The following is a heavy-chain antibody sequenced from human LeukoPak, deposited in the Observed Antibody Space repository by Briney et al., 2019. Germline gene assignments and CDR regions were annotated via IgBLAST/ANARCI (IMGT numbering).Heavy chain of an antibody. D-gene: IGHD5-24*01. V-gene: IGHV1-69*04. J-gene: IGHJ6*02. CDR2: IIPIFGIA. CDR3: ARVAMATMSGYYYYGMDV. Sequence: SVKVSCKASGGTFSSYAISWVRQAPGQRLEWMGRIIPIFGIANYAQKFQGRVTITADKSTSTAYMELSSLRSEDTAVYYCARVAMATMSGYYYYGMDVWGQGTTVTVSS. CDR1: GGTFSSYA.